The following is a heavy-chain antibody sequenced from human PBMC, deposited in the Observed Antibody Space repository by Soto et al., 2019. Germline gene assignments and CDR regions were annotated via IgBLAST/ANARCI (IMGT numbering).Heavy chain of an antibody. CDR3: ARWDPLAV. CDR2: IYSGGDT. CDR1: GFTVNNTY. V-gene: IGHV3-53*02. J-gene: IGHJ4*02. D-gene: IGHD1-26*01. Sequence: EVHLVETGGGLIQPGGSLRLSCAASGFTVNNTYMSWVRQPPGKGLEWVSIIYSGGDTYYADSVKGRFTISRDSSKNTVDIQMNNLRAEDTAVYYCARWDPLAVWGQGTLVTVSS.